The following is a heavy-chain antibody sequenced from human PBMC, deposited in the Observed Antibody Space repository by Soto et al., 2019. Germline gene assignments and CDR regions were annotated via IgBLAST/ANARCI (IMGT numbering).Heavy chain of an antibody. Sequence: PSETLSLTCTVSGGSISSGGYYWSWIRQHPGKGLEWIGYIYYSGSTYYNPSLKSRVTISVDTSKNQFSLKLSSVTAADTAVYYWARQADVGLYYFDYWGQGTLVTVSS. CDR1: GGSISSGGYY. CDR3: ARQADVGLYYFDY. J-gene: IGHJ4*02. CDR2: IYYSGST. D-gene: IGHD1-26*01. V-gene: IGHV4-31*02.